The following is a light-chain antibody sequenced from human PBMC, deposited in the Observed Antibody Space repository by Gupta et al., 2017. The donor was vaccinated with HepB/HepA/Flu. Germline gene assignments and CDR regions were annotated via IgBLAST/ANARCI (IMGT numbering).Light chain of an antibody. J-gene: IGLJ3*02. CDR3: QTVGTGIRV. CDR2: LNSDGSH. CDR1: SGHSSSA. V-gene: IGLV4-69*01. Sequence: LVLTQSPSASAPLGASVKLTCTLSSGHSSSAIAWHQQQPEKGPPYLMQLNSDGSHSKGDGSRDPFSASRTGAARNPTIASIQAVGEDYYYCQTVGTGIRVFGGGTKLTVL.